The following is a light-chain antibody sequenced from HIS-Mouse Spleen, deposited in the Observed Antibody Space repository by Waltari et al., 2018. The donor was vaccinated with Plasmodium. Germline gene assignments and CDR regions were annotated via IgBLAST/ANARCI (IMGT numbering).Light chain of an antibody. J-gene: IGLJ2*01. CDR1: SLRSLY. V-gene: IGLV3-19*01. CDR3: NSRDSSGNHLGVV. Sequence: SSELTQDPAVSVALGQTVRITCKGDSLRSLYDSWYQQKPGQAPLLVIYGKNNRPSGIPDRFSGSSSGNTASLTITGAQAEDEADYYCNSRDSSGNHLGVVFGGGTKLTVL. CDR2: GKN.